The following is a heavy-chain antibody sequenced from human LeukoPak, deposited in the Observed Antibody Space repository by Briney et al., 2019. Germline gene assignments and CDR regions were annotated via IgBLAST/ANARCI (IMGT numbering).Heavy chain of an antibody. CDR2: INTNSGYP. CDR3: ARGAWNHRGDY. D-gene: IGHD1-1*01. J-gene: IGHJ4*02. CDR1: GYSFTTYP. Sequence: GASVKVSCKASGYSFTTYPVNWVRQAPGQGLEWMGWINTNSGYPTYAQGFKGRFVFSMDTSLRTAYLQINDLKVEDTALYYCARGAWNHRGDYWGQGTLVTVS. V-gene: IGHV7-4-1*02.